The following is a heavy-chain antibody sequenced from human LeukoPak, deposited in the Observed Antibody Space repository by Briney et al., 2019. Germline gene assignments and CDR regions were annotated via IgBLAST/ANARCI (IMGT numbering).Heavy chain of an antibody. Sequence: ASVKVSCKASGYTFTSYDISWVRQATGQGLEWMGWMNPNSGNTGYAQKFQDRVTMTRNTSISTAYMELSSLRSEDTAVYYCARGWRSSENWFDPWGQGTLVTVSS. D-gene: IGHD6-6*01. CDR1: GYTFTSYD. J-gene: IGHJ5*02. CDR3: ARGWRSSENWFDP. V-gene: IGHV1-8*01. CDR2: MNPNSGNT.